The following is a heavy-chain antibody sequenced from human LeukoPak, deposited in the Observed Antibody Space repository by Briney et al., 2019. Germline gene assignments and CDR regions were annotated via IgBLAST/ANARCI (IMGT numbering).Heavy chain of an antibody. V-gene: IGHV4-39*07. CDR1: GGSISSSSYY. CDR3: ARRYSSSWYKINNWFDP. CDR2: IYYSGST. J-gene: IGHJ5*02. D-gene: IGHD6-13*01. Sequence: PSETLSLTCTVSGGSISSSSYYWGWIRQPPGKGLEWIGSIYYSGSTNYNPSLKSRVTISVDTSKNQFSLKLSSVTAADTAVYYCARRYSSSWYKINNWFDPWGQGTLVTVSS.